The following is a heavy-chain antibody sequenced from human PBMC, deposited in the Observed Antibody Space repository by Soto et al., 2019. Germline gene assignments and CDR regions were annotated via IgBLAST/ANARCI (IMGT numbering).Heavy chain of an antibody. D-gene: IGHD6-13*01. V-gene: IGHV3-21*01. Sequence: PGGSLRLSCAASGFTFSTTGMNWVRQAPGKGLQWVSSISSGSEYIFHADSVKGRLTTSRDNAKNSVYLQMNNLRVEDTAVYYWAKEGAAGSALDVWGQGTTVTVPS. CDR1: GFTFSTTG. CDR2: ISSGSEYI. J-gene: IGHJ6*02. CDR3: AKEGAAGSALDV.